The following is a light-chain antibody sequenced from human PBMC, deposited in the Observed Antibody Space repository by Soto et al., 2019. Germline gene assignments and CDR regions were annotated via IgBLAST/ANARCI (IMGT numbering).Light chain of an antibody. J-gene: IGKJ1*01. Sequence: DIQMTQSPSSLSASVGDRVTITCRASQSVNTYLHWYQQKAGQAPKLLIYAASNLQSGVPSRFSGRGSGTDFTLTVEGLQPEDFATYYCQQGYSNPWTFGQGTKVDIK. V-gene: IGKV1-39*01. CDR2: AAS. CDR3: QQGYSNPWT. CDR1: QSVNTY.